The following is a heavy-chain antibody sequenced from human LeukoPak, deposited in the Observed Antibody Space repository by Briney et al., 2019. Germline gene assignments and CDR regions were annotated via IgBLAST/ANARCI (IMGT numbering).Heavy chain of an antibody. D-gene: IGHD2-2*02. Sequence: SETLSLTCTVSGGSISSYYWSWIRQPAGKGLEWIGRIYTSGSTNYNPSLKSRVTMSVDTSKNQFSLKLSSVTAADTAVYYCARGEVVPAAIPSYYYYYMDVWGKGTTVTVSS. CDR2: IYTSGST. V-gene: IGHV4-4*07. CDR1: GGSISSYY. CDR3: ARGEVVPAAIPSYYYYYMDV. J-gene: IGHJ6*03.